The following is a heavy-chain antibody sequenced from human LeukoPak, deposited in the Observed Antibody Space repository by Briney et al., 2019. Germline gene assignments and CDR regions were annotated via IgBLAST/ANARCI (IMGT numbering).Heavy chain of an antibody. CDR2: ISYDGSNK. J-gene: IGHJ4*02. V-gene: IGHV3-30-3*01. Sequence: PGGSLRLSCAASGSTFSSYNMHWVRQAPGKGLEWVAVISYDGSNKYYADSENGRFTISRDNSKNTLYLQMNSLRPEDTAVYYCATGKAGSGYYWDSACLDYWGQGTLVTVSS. CDR1: GSTFSSYN. CDR3: ATGKAGSGYYWDSACLDY. D-gene: IGHD6-25*01.